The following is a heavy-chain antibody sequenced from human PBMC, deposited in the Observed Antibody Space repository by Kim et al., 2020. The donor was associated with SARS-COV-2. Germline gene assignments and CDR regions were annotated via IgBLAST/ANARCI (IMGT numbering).Heavy chain of an antibody. D-gene: IGHD3-9*01. V-gene: IGHV1-2*06. CDR2: IHPNSGGT. Sequence: ASVKVSCKASGYTFTDYYIHWVRQAPGQGLEWMGRIHPNSGGTKYAQKFQGRVTMTRDTSISTAYMELIRLRSDDTAVYYCAKDYDFLADYFSPGERNWFDPWGQGTLVTVSS. CDR1: GYTFTDYY. CDR3: AKDYDFLADYFSPGERNWFDP. J-gene: IGHJ5*02.